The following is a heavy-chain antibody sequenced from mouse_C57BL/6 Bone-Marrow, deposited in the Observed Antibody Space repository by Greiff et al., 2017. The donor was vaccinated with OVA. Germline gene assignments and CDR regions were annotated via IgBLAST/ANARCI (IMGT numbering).Heavy chain of an antibody. V-gene: IGHV5-16*01. J-gene: IGHJ4*01. Sequence: EVKVEESEGGLVQPGRSLKLSCTVSGFTFSDYYMAWVRQVPEKGLEWVANINYDGSSTYYLDSLKSRFIISRDNAKNILYLQMSSLKSEDTATYYCAREAGLPYYYAMDYWGQGTSVTVSS. CDR1: GFTFSDYY. CDR2: INYDGSST. CDR3: AREAGLPYYYAMDY.